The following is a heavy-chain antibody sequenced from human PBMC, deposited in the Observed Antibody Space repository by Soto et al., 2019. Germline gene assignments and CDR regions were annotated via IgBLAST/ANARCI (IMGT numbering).Heavy chain of an antibody. J-gene: IGHJ3*02. V-gene: IGHV3-23*01. D-gene: IGHD4-17*01. CDR1: GFTFSSYA. Sequence: GGSLRLSCAASGFTFSSYAMSWVRQAPGKGLEWVSAISGSGGSTYYADSVKGRFTISRDNSKNTLYLQMNSLRAEDTAVYYCAKGGYGDLNPPAAFDIWGQGTMVTVSS. CDR3: AKGGYGDLNPPAAFDI. CDR2: ISGSGGST.